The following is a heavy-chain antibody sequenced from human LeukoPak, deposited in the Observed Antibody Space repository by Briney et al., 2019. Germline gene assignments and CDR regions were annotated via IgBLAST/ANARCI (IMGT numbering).Heavy chain of an antibody. J-gene: IGHJ3*02. V-gene: IGHV3-30-3*01. CDR1: GFTFSSYA. CDR3: ATEPGIAVAGDAFDI. Sequence: GGSLRLSCAASGFTFSSYAMHWVRQAPGKGLEWVAVISYDGSNKYYADSVKGRFTISGDNSKNTLYLQMNSLRAEDTAVYYCATEPGIAVAGDAFDIWGQGTMVTVSS. CDR2: ISYDGSNK. D-gene: IGHD6-19*01.